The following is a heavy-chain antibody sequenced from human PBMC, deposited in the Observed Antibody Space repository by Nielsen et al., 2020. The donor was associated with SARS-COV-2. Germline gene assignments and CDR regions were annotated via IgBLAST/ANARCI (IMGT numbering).Heavy chain of an antibody. CDR3: AKDLDDVVPAAMPLDY. V-gene: IGHV3-30*02. Sequence: GGSLRLSCAASGFTFSSYSMNWVRQAPGKGLEWVAVIWYDGSNKYYADSVKGRFTISRDNSKNTLYLQMNSLRAEDTAVYYCAKDLDDVVPAAMPLDYWGQGTLVTVSS. CDR1: GFTFSSYS. CDR2: IWYDGSNK. D-gene: IGHD2-2*01. J-gene: IGHJ4*02.